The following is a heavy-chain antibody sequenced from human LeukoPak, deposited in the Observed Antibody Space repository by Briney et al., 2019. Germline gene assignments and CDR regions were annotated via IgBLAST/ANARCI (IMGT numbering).Heavy chain of an antibody. J-gene: IGHJ4*02. Sequence: GASVKVSCTASGYTFTSYYMHWVRQAPGQGLEWMGIINPSGGSTSYAQKFQGRVTMTRDMSTSTVYMELSSLRSEDTAVYYCARGGEDTTFDYWGQGTLVTVSS. CDR2: INPSGGST. CDR3: ARGGEDTTFDY. D-gene: IGHD1-1*01. V-gene: IGHV1-46*01. CDR1: GYTFTSYY.